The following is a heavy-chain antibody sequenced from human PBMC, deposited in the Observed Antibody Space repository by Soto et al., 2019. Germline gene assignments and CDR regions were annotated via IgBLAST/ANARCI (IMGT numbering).Heavy chain of an antibody. Sequence: SETLSLTCTVSGGSISSGDYYWSWIRKPPGKCLEWIGYIYYSGSTYYNPSLKSRVTISVDTSKNQFSLKLSSVTAADTAVYYCARIPLGGATSYFDYWGQVTLVTVSS. J-gene: IGHJ4*02. CDR2: IYYSGST. D-gene: IGHD1-26*01. CDR1: GGSISSGDYY. CDR3: ARIPLGGATSYFDY. V-gene: IGHV4-30-4*01.